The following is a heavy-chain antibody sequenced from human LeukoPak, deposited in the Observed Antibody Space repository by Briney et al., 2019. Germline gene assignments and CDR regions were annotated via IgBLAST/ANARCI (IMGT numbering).Heavy chain of an antibody. CDR1: GFTFSSHW. V-gene: IGHV3-7*01. J-gene: IGHJ4*02. CDR3: ARGGFSRGDY. Sequence: PGGSLRLSCAASGFTFSSHWMTWVRQAPGKGLEWVANMKGDGTEEYYVDSVKGRFTISRDNAKNSLYLQMTSLRTEDTAVYYCARGGFSRGDYWGQGTLVTVSS. CDR2: MKGDGTEE. D-gene: IGHD3-10*01.